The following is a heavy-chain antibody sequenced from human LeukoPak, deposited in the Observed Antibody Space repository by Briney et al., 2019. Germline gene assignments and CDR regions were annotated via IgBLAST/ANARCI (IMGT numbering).Heavy chain of an antibody. CDR1: GYTFTSYG. CDR3: ARSRSSSAFDI. J-gene: IGHJ3*02. V-gene: IGHV1-18*01. D-gene: IGHD3-10*01. CDR2: MGAYSGNT. Sequence: ASVTVSCKASGYTFTSYGISWVGQPPGQGVGWLGWMGAYSGNTKYAQKFKDRVTMTTDTSTSTVLMELRSLRSDDTAVYYCARSRSSSAFDIWGQGTMVTVSS.